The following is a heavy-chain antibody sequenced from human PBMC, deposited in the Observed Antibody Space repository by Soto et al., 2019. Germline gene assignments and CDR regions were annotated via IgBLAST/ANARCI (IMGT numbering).Heavy chain of an antibody. CDR3: ARGMTTVTTFDY. Sequence: SETLSLTCAFSGGSISSGGYSLSWIRQPPGKGLECIGYIYHSGSTYYNPSLKSRVTISVDRSKNQFSLKLSSVTAADTAVYYCARGMTTVTTFDYWGQGTLVTVSS. CDR2: IYHSGST. J-gene: IGHJ4*02. V-gene: IGHV4-30-2*01. D-gene: IGHD4-17*01. CDR1: GGSISSGGYS.